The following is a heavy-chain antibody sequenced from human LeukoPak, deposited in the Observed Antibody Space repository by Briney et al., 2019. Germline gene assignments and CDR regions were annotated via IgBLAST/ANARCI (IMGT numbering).Heavy chain of an antibody. CDR2: SDPEDGET. D-gene: IGHD2-2*02. Sequence: ASVKVSCKVSGYTLTELSMHWVRQAPGKGLEWMGGSDPEDGETIYAQKFQGRVTMTEDTSTDTAYMELSSLRSEDTAVYYCAILGIVVVPAAITPGAFDIWGQGTMVTVSS. CDR1: GYTLTELS. J-gene: IGHJ3*02. CDR3: AILGIVVVPAAITPGAFDI. V-gene: IGHV1-24*01.